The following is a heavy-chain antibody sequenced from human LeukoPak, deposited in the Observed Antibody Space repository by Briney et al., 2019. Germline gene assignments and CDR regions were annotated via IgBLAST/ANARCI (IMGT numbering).Heavy chain of an antibody. J-gene: IGHJ4*02. Sequence: SETMSLTCTVSGGSISSGGYYWSWIRQHPGKGLEWIGYIYYSGSTCYNPSLKSRVTISVDTSKNQFSLKLSSVTAADTAVYYCARGRATGYVDYWGQGTLVTVSS. CDR3: ARGRATGYVDY. D-gene: IGHD3-9*01. CDR1: GGSISSGGYY. CDR2: IYYSGST. V-gene: IGHV4-31*03.